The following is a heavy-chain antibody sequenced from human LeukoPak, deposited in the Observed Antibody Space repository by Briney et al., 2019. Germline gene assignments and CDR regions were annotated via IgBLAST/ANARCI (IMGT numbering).Heavy chain of an antibody. CDR1: GYTLTSYG. V-gene: IGHV1-18*01. Sequence: ASVNVSCKASGYTLTSYGFSCVRQTPGQGLEWMWWISGYNGNTNYAQNLQGRVTMTIDTSTSTAYMELRSLRSDDTAVYYCARDPAFRGAQMEYWGQGTLVTVSS. CDR3: ARDPAFRGAQMEY. D-gene: IGHD3-10*01. CDR2: ISGYNGNT. J-gene: IGHJ4*02.